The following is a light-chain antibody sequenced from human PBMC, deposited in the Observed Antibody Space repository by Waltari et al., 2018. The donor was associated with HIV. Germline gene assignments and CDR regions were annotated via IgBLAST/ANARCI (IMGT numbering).Light chain of an antibody. V-gene: IGKV1-39*01. CDR1: QIISTY. Sequence: DIQMTQSPSSLSASVGDRVTLSCRSSQIISTYLNWYQHVPGKAPKLLIYAASSLHSGVPSSFSGSGSGADFALTINGLQPDDFATYYCQHSYTTPRTFGQGTKVEV. J-gene: IGKJ2*01. CDR2: AAS. CDR3: QHSYTTPRT.